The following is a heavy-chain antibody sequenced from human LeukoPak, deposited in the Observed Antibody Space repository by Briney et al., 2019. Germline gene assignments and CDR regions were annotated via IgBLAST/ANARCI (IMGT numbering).Heavy chain of an antibody. V-gene: IGHV3-23*01. CDR3: AILLSGSYDY. D-gene: IGHD1-26*01. CDR2: ISGSGGST. CDR1: GFTSSSYA. J-gene: IGHJ4*02. Sequence: GGSLRLSCAASGFTSSSYAMSWVRQAPGKGLEWVSAISGSGGSTYYADSVKGRFTISRDNSKNTLYLQTNSLRAEDTAVYYCAILLSGSYDYWGQGTLVTVSS.